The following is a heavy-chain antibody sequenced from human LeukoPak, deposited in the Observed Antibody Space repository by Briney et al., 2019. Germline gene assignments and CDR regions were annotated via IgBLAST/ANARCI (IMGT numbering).Heavy chain of an antibody. J-gene: IGHJ4*02. CDR1: GYTFTCYY. Sequence: ASVKVSCKASGYTFTCYYMHWVRQAPGQGLEWMGWINPNSGGTNYAQKFQGRVTMTRDTSISTAYMELSRLRSDDTAVYYCARDLSYYDSSGSFDYWGQGTLVTVSS. D-gene: IGHD3-22*01. CDR2: INPNSGGT. CDR3: ARDLSYYDSSGSFDY. V-gene: IGHV1-2*02.